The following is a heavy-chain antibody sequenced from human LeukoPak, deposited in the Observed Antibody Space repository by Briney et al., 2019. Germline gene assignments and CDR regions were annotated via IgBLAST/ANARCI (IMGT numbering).Heavy chain of an antibody. Sequence: SETLSLTCAVYGGSFSGYYWSWIRQPPGKGLEWIEEINHSGSTNYNPSLKSRVTISVDTSKNQFSLKLSSVTAADTAVYYCARVVVSSSFFYYYYYMDVWGKGTTVTVSS. CDR2: INHSGST. CDR1: GGSFSGYY. D-gene: IGHD6-6*01. J-gene: IGHJ6*03. V-gene: IGHV4-34*01. CDR3: ARVVVSSSFFYYYYYMDV.